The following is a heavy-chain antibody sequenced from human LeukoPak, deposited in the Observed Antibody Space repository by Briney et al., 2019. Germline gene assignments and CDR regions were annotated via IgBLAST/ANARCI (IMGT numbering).Heavy chain of an antibody. D-gene: IGHD5-18*01. Sequence: GASVKVSCKASGYTFTSYDINWVRQSTGQGLEWVGWMNPNSGKTGYAHKFQGRVTMTRDTSISTAYMELSSLRSEDTAVYYCARGRGYSYGLYRSEIDYWGQGTLVTVSS. CDR1: GYTFTSYD. J-gene: IGHJ4*02. V-gene: IGHV1-8*01. CDR3: ARGRGYSYGLYRSEIDY. CDR2: MNPNSGKT.